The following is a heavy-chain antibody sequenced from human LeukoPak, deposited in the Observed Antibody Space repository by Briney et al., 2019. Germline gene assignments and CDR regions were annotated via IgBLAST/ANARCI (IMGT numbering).Heavy chain of an antibody. V-gene: IGHV3-23*01. CDR3: AKRIPVTSTYFFDC. CDR2: ISSSGGNT. J-gene: IGHJ4*02. D-gene: IGHD2-21*01. Sequence: GGSLRLSCAASGFTFNTYAMSWVRQAPGKGLEWVSGISSSGGNTYYADSVKGRFAISRDNSKNTLFLQMNSLRAEDTAVYYCAKRIPVTSTYFFDCWGQGTLVTVST. CDR1: GFTFNTYA.